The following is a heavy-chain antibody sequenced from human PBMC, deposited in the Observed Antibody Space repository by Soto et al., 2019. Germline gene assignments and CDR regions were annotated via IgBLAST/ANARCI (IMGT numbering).Heavy chain of an antibody. CDR3: ARVPAGDAFDI. Sequence: WGSLRLSCAASGFTFSSYGIHFVRQAPFKWLEWVAVIWYDGSNKYYADSVKGRFTISRDNSKNTLYLQMNSLRAEDTAVYYCARVPAGDAFDIWGQGTMVTVSS. J-gene: IGHJ3*02. CDR1: GFTFSSYG. CDR2: IWYDGSNK. V-gene: IGHV3-33*01.